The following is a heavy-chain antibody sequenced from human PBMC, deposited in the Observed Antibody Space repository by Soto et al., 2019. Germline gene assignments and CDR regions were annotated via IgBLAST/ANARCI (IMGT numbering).Heavy chain of an antibody. J-gene: IGHJ3*02. CDR3: ARELDSGYDYGAFDI. Sequence: PSETLSLTCTVSGGSISSYYWSWIRQPPGKGLEWIGYIYYSGSTNYNPSLKSRVTISVDTSKNQFSLKLSSVTAADTAVYYCARELDSGYDYGAFDIWGQGIMVTVSS. CDR2: IYYSGST. CDR1: GGSISSYY. V-gene: IGHV4-59*01. D-gene: IGHD5-12*01.